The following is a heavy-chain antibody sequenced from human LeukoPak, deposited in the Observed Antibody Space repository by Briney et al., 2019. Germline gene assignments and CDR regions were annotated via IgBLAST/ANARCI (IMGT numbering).Heavy chain of an antibody. Sequence: AGSLRLSCAASGFTVSSNYMSWVRQAPGKGLEWVSVIYSGGSTYNADSVKGRFTISRDNSKNTLYLQMNSLRAEDTAVYYCAGGTGYCSSTSCSDAFDIWGQGTMVTVSS. J-gene: IGHJ3*02. V-gene: IGHV3-53*01. CDR1: GFTVSSNY. CDR2: IYSGGST. CDR3: AGGTGYCSSTSCSDAFDI. D-gene: IGHD2-2*01.